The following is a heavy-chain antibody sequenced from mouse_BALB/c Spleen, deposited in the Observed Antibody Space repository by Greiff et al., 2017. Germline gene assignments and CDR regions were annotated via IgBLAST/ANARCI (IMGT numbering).Heavy chain of an antibody. CDR1: GYTFTSYW. Sequence: VQLQQPGAELVKPGASVKLSCKASGYTFTSYWMHWVKQRPGQGLEWIGEINPSNGRTNYNEKFKSKATLTVDKSSSTAYMQLSSLTSEDSAVYYCARSTYDYDAMDYWGQGTSVTVSS. V-gene: IGHV1S81*02. D-gene: IGHD6-5*01. J-gene: IGHJ4*01. CDR2: INPSNGRT. CDR3: ARSTYDYDAMDY.